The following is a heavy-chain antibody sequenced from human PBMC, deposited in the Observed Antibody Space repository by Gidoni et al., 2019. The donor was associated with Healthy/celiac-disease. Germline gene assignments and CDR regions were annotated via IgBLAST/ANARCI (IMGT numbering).Heavy chain of an antibody. Sequence: QLQLQESGPGLVKPSETLSLTCTVSGGSTSSSSYYWGWIRQPPGKGLEWIGSIYYSGSTYYNPSLKSRVTISVDTSKNQFSLKLSSVTAADTAVYYCARVAIAVIGLAAAVNWFDPWGQGTLVTVSS. V-gene: IGHV4-39*01. J-gene: IGHJ5*02. CDR1: GGSTSSSSYY. CDR3: ARVAIAVIGLAAAVNWFDP. D-gene: IGHD6-13*01. CDR2: IYYSGST.